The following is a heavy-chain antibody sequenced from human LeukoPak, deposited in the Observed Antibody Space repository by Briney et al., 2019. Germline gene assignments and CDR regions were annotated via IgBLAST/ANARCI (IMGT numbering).Heavy chain of an antibody. D-gene: IGHD6-19*01. CDR2: INYSGST. CDR1: GGSFSTYY. CDR3: ARGHGSGWSGWYFDL. Sequence: PSETLSLTCTVSGGSFSTYYWSWIRQPPGKGLEWIGYINYSGSTTYSPSLKSRVTISVDTSKHQFSLKLSSVTAADTAVYYCARGHGSGWSGWYFDLWGRGTLVTVSS. V-gene: IGHV4-59*12. J-gene: IGHJ2*01.